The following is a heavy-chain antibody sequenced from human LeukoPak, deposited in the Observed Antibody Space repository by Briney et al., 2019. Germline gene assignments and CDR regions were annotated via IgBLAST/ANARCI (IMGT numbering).Heavy chain of an antibody. Sequence: SETLSLTCTVSGGSIRNYYWSWIRQPPGKGLEWIGYIYDSGSTNYNPSLKSRVTISVDTSKNLFSLKLSSVTAADTAVYYCARGAALADYYFDYWGQGTLVTVSS. J-gene: IGHJ4*02. CDR2: IYDSGST. CDR3: ARGAALADYYFDY. CDR1: GGSIRNYY. D-gene: IGHD6-19*01. V-gene: IGHV4-59*01.